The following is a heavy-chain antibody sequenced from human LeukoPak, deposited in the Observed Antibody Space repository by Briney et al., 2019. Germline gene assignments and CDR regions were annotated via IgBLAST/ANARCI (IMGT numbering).Heavy chain of an antibody. CDR1: GGSISSYY. D-gene: IGHD6-19*01. J-gene: IGHJ3*02. CDR2: IYTSGST. CDR3: ARDQGAVAEHDAFDI. Sequence: SETLSLTCTVSGGSISSYYWSWIRQPAGKGLEWIGRIYTSGSTNYNPSLKSRVTMSVDTSKNQSSLKLSSVTAADTAVYYCARDQGAVAEHDAFDIWGQGTMVTVSS. V-gene: IGHV4-4*07.